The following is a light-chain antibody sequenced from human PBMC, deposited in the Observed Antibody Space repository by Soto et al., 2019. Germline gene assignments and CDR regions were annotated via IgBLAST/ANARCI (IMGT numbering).Light chain of an antibody. V-gene: IGLV3-21*02. Sequence: SYELTQPPSVSVSPGQTATMSCGGNNIGVKSVHWYQQKPGQAPVLVVYDYSDRPSGIPERFSGSNSENTATLPINRVEAGDEADYYCQVWDSRSDHWVFGGGTKLTVL. J-gene: IGLJ3*02. CDR3: QVWDSRSDHWV. CDR2: DYS. CDR1: NIGVKS.